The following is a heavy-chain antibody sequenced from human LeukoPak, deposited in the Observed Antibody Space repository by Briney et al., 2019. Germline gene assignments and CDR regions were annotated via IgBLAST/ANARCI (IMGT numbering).Heavy chain of an antibody. CDR3: ARGLAGAVNGMDV. D-gene: IGHD6-19*01. CDR1: GFTFSSYC. J-gene: IGHJ6*02. V-gene: IGHV3-74*01. CDR2: ISSDGGGT. Sequence: PGGSLRLSCAASGFTFSSYCMHWVRQAPEKGLVWVSRISSDGGGTSSADSVKGRFTISRDNAKNTLYLQMNSLRAEDTAVYYCARGLAGAVNGMDVWGQGTTVTVSS.